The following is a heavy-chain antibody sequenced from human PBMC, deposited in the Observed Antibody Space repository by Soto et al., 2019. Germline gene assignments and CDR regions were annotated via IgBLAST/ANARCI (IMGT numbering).Heavy chain of an antibody. CDR2: ITYDGSFQ. J-gene: IGHJ4*02. CDR3: AKDRVGGTFYTPLAF. Sequence: QVQLVESGGGVVQPGGSLRLSCPASGFNFDNYGMHWVRQAPGKGLEWVAVITYDGSFQYYADSVKGRFTISRDNSKNTLSLQLNTLKPEDTAVYHCAKDRVGGTFYTPLAFWGQGTLVTISS. D-gene: IGHD1-7*01. CDR1: GFNFDNYG. V-gene: IGHV3-30*18.